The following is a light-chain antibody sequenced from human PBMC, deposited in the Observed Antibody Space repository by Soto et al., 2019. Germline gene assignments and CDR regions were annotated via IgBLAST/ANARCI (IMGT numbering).Light chain of an antibody. Sequence: IVLTQSPATLSLSPGERATLSCRASQSISSYLAWYQQKPGQAPRLLIYDASNRATGIPARFSGSGSGTDFTLTISSLEPEDFAVYYCQQRSSRWAFGQGTKVDIK. CDR3: QQRSSRWA. CDR2: DAS. CDR1: QSISSY. V-gene: IGKV3-11*01. J-gene: IGKJ1*01.